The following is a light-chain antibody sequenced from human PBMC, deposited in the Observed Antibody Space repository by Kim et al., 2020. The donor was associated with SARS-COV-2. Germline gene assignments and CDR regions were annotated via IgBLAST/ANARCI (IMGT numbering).Light chain of an antibody. CDR2: DVS. CDR3: SSYTSSSTWV. Sequence: QSALTQPASVSVSPGQSITISCTGTSSDVGGYNYVSWYQQHPGKAPKLMIYDVSKRPSGVFNRFSGSKSGNTASLTISGLQAEDEADYYCSSYTSSSTWVFGGGTQLTVL. CDR1: SSDVGGYNY. J-gene: IGLJ3*02. V-gene: IGLV2-14*01.